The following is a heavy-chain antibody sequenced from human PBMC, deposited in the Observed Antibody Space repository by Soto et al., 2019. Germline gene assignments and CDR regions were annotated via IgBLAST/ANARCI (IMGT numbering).Heavy chain of an antibody. V-gene: IGHV1-46*01. D-gene: IGHD1-26*01. CDR1: GYTFTDYR. CDR3: ARDRGA. J-gene: IGHJ4*02. Sequence: QVQLVQSGAEVKEPGASVKVSCKASGYTFTDYRMHWVRQAPGQGLEWMGMINPSAGSTTYAQKFQCRVTLSRVTPMTTVYVLLSRLRSEDTAVYYCARDRGAWGQGTLVTVSS. CDR2: INPSAGST.